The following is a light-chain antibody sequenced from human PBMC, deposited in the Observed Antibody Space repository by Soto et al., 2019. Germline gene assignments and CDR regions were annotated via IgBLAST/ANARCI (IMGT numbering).Light chain of an antibody. V-gene: IGKV1-27*01. CDR3: QRTYNALSIT. Sequence: DIQLTQSPSPLSASVGDRLTITCRVSQGINSYLNWYRQKPGKGPKFLIYSDSSLQSGVPSRFSGSGSETDFTLTVSSLQPEEVATYCGQRTYNALSITSRHGTRLKIK. J-gene: IGKJ5*01. CDR2: SDS. CDR1: QGINSY.